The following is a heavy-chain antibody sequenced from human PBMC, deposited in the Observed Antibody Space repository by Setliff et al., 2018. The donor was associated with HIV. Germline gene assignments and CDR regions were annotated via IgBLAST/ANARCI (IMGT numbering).Heavy chain of an antibody. D-gene: IGHD3-16*01. Sequence: SETLSLTCTISGASIISYYWNWVRQPPGRGLEWIGYFYYDGSAKYNPSLKSRVAISAGTSKNQFSLTLRSVTAADTAVYYCARDPGSSFYNYKFLDTWGKGTTVTVSS. CDR1: GASIISYY. V-gene: IGHV4-59*01. J-gene: IGHJ6*04. CDR3: ARDPGSSFYNYKFLDT. CDR2: FYYDGSA.